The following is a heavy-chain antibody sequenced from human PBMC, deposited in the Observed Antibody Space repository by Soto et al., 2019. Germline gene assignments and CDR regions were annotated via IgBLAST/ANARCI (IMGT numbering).Heavy chain of an antibody. Sequence: PGESLRLSCAASGFTFSSYARSWVRQAPGKGLEWVSAISGSGGSTYYADSVKGRFTISRDNSKNTLYLQMNSLRAEDTAVYYCAKVAAMDNYYYYGMDVWGQGTTVTVSS. CDR1: GFTFSSYA. D-gene: IGHD5-18*01. CDR2: ISGSGGST. V-gene: IGHV3-23*01. CDR3: AKVAAMDNYYYYGMDV. J-gene: IGHJ6*02.